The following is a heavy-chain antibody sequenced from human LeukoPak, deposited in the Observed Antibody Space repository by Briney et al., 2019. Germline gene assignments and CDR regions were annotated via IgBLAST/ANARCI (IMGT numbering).Heavy chain of an antibody. CDR2: ISAYNGNT. CDR1: GYTFTSYG. CDR3: AREFARSGSYRFDY. Sequence: ASVKVSCKAPGYTFTSYGISWVRQAPGQGLEWMGWISAYNGNTNYAQKLQGRVTMTTDTSTSTAYMELRSLRSDDTAVYYCAREFARSGSYRFDYWGQGTLVTVSS. D-gene: IGHD1-26*01. V-gene: IGHV1-18*01. J-gene: IGHJ4*02.